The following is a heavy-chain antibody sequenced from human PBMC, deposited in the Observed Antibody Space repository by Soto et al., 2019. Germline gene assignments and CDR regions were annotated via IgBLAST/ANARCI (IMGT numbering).Heavy chain of an antibody. J-gene: IGHJ6*03. D-gene: IGHD3-10*01. CDR1: SGHG. V-gene: IGHV3-30*19. CDR2: ISYDGSNK. CDR3: ARGEGGYYGSGSNLHSPTASAI. Sequence: SGHGMRWVRKKPSKGLEWVAVISYDGSNKYYADSVKGRFTISRDNSKNTLYLQMNSLRAEDTAVYYCARGEGGYYGSGSNLHSPTASAIWGKRTTV.